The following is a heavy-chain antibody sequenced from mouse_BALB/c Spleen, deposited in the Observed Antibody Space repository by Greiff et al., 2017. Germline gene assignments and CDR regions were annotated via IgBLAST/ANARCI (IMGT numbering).Heavy chain of an antibody. CDR1: GYTFTSYW. J-gene: IGHJ4*01. Sequence: QVQLQQPGAELVKPGASVKLSCKASGYTFTSYWMHWVKQRPGQGLGWIGEIDPSDSYTNYNQKFKGKATLTVDKSSSTAYMQLSSLTSEDSAVYYCARSPYGNYPYYYAMDYWGQGTSVTVSS. CDR3: ARSPYGNYPYYYAMDY. CDR2: IDPSDSYT. D-gene: IGHD2-1*01. V-gene: IGHV1-69*02.